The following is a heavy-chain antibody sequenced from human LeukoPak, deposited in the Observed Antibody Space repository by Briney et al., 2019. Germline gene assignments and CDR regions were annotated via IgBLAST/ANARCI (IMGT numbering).Heavy chain of an antibody. CDR2: IYESGSS. CDR1: GYSFSSGYY. Sequence: PSETLSLTCAVSGYSFSSGYYWGWIRQPPGKGLEWIGSIYESGSSYYNPSLKSRVTVSVDTSKNQFSLKLNSVTAADTAVYYCARDRVGGSYNDAFDIWGQGTMVTVSS. D-gene: IGHD1-26*01. V-gene: IGHV4-38-2*02. J-gene: IGHJ3*02. CDR3: ARDRVGGSYNDAFDI.